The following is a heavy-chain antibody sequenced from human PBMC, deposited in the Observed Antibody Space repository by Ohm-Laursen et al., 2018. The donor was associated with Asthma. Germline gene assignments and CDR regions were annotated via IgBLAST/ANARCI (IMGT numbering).Heavy chain of an antibody. CDR2: IIPIFGTA. CDR3: ARARYPVPLRNMDV. V-gene: IGHV1-69*13. D-gene: IGHD3-16*02. J-gene: IGHJ6*02. Sequence: SVKVSCNASGGTFSSYAISWVRQAPGQGLEWMGGIIPIFGTANYAQKFQGRVTITADESTSTAYMELSSLRSEDTAVYYCARARYPVPLRNMDVWGQGTTVTVSS. CDR1: GGTFSSYA.